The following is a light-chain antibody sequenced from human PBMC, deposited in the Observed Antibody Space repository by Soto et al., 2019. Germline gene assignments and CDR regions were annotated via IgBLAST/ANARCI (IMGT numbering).Light chain of an antibody. Sequence: AIRMTQSPSSFSASTGDRVSITCRASQAISSYLAWYQQKPGKAPKLLIYDASTLQSGVPSRFSGSGSGTDFTLTISCLQSEDFATYYCQQYYGFPRTFGQGTKVEIK. CDR1: QAISSY. J-gene: IGKJ1*01. V-gene: IGKV1-8*01. CDR2: DAS. CDR3: QQYYGFPRT.